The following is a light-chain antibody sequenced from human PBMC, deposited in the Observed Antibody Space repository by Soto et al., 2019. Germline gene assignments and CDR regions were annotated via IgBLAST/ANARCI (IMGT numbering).Light chain of an antibody. Sequence: ELVFTQSPGTLSFYPGDRATLSCRASQTVNNNYLAWYQQIPGQAPRLLISRASRWATGTPDRFSGSAPGIDFTLTISRLEPEDFAGYYWQQYGSSPLTFGGGTKVDIK. CDR3: QQYGSSPLT. CDR2: RAS. CDR1: QTVNNNY. V-gene: IGKV3-20*01. J-gene: IGKJ4*01.